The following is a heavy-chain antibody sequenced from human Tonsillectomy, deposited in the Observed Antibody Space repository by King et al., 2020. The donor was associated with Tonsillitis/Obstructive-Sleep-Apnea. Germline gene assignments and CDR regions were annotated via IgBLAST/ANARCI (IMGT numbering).Heavy chain of an antibody. CDR3: ATEHNWNDAFDI. D-gene: IGHD1-1*01. CDR2: IKEDGSEK. V-gene: IGHV3-7*01. CDR1: GFTFSSYW. J-gene: IGHJ3*02. Sequence: VQLVESGGGLVQPGGSLRLSCAASGFTFSSYWMSWVRQAPGKGLEWVANIKEDGSEKYYMDSVKGRFTISRDNAKKSLYLQMNSLRGEDTAVYYCATEHNWNDAFDIWGQGTMVTVSS.